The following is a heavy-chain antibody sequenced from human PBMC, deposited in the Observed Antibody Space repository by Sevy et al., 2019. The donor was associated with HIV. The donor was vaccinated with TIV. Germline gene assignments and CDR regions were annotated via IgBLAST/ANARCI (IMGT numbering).Heavy chain of an antibody. J-gene: IGHJ4*02. CDR3: AREVDGARGVHDY. CDR1: GFTFSNYY. V-gene: IGHV3-11*01. CDR2: ISISGRMI. D-gene: IGHD3-10*01. Sequence: GGSLRLSCAASGFTFSNYYMNWIRQAPGKGLEWVSSISISGRMISYGDSVKGRFTMSRDNAKNSLYLQMRSLRAEDTAVYYCAREVDGARGVHDYWGQGTLVTVSS.